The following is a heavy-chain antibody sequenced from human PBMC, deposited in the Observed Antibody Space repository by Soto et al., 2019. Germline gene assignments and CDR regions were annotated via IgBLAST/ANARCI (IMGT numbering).Heavy chain of an antibody. J-gene: IGHJ4*02. CDR3: TACIGGYYSGFDY. V-gene: IGHV4-34*01. CDR2: INHSGST. Sequence: QVQLHQWGAGLLKPSETLSLTCAVYGGSFSPYFWTWIRQPPGQGLGWLGEINHSGSTNFNPSFMTRITLSRDRCKTQSFLHPNSVSAADTSVFYCTACIGGYYSGFDYWGQGTLVTGSS. CDR1: GGSFSPYF. D-gene: IGHD2-15*01.